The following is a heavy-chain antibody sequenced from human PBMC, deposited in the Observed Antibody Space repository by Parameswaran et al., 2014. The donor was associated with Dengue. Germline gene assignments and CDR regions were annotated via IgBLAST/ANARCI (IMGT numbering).Heavy chain of an antibody. CDR2: IYYSGST. D-gene: IGHD6-19*01. J-gene: IGHJ1*01. CDR3: AIAVAGPLTAEYFQH. V-gene: IGHV4-59*01. Sequence: VRQAPGKGLEWIGYIYYSGSTNYNPSLKSRVTISVDTSKNQFSLKLSSVTAADTAVYYCAIAVAGPLTAEYFQHWGQGTLVTVSS.